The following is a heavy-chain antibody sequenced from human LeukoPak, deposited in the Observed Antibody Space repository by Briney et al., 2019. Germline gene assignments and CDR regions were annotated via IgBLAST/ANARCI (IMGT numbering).Heavy chain of an antibody. Sequence: GGSLRLSCVPPGVTFSGYAICGVREALRKGGGWVLAICGSGGSTYYADSVKGRFTISRDNSKNKLYLQMNSLRAEDTAVYYCAKDPLLLVRGGDWFDPWGQGTLVTVSS. V-gene: IGHV3-23*01. CDR3: AKDPLLLVRGGDWFDP. CDR2: ICGSGGST. CDR1: GVTFSGYA. J-gene: IGHJ5*02. D-gene: IGHD4-23*01.